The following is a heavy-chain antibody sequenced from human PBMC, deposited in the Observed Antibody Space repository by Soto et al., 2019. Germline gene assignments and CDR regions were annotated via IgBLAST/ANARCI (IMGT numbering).Heavy chain of an antibody. J-gene: IGHJ5*02. V-gene: IGHV3-33*01. CDR3: ARGGYCSSTSCYVGGDWFDP. CDR1: GFTFSSYG. Sequence: QVQLVESGGGVVQPGRSLRLSCAASGFTFSSYGTHWVRQAPGKGLEWVAVIWYDGSNKYYADSVKGRFTISRDNSKNTLYLQMNSLRAEDSAVYYCARGGYCSSTSCYVGGDWFDPWGQGTLVTVSS. D-gene: IGHD2-2*03. CDR2: IWYDGSNK.